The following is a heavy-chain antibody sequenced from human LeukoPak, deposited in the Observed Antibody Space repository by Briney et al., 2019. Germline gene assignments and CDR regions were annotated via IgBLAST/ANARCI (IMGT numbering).Heavy chain of an antibody. CDR2: ISYDGSNK. CDR3: ARDPHGGPQSYFDY. CDR1: GFTFSSYA. J-gene: IGHJ4*02. Sequence: GGSLRLSRAASGFTFSSYAIHWVRQAPGKGLEWVAVISYDGSNKYYADSVKGRFTISRDHSKNTLYLQMNSLRAEDTAVYYCARDPHGGPQSYFDYWGQETLVTVSS. D-gene: IGHD3-16*01. V-gene: IGHV3-30*04.